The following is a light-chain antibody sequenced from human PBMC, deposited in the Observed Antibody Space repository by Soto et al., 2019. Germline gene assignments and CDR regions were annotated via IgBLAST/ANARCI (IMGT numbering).Light chain of an antibody. CDR3: SSFTTSSALV. CDR1: NSDIGYYNF. CDR2: DVS. Sequence: QSALTQPASVYGSPGQSITISCTGTNSDIGYYNFVSWYQHHPGKAPKLMIYDVSNRPSGVSNRFSGSKSGNTASLTISGLQAEDEADYYCSSFTTSSALVFGGGTKLTVL. J-gene: IGLJ2*01. V-gene: IGLV2-14*03.